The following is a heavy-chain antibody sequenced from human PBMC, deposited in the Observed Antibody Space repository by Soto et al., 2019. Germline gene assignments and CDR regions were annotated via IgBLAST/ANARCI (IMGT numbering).Heavy chain of an antibody. CDR3: ARGGWLPDY. CDR2: ISSSTGAP. V-gene: IGHV3-48*01. J-gene: IGHJ4*02. CDR1: GFTFSSFS. Sequence: GGSLRLSCAASGFTFSSFSMNWVRQAPGKGLEWVSYISSSTGAPYYAESVKGRFTISRDNAKNSLYLQMNSLRAEDTAVYYCARGGWLPDYWGQGTLVTVS. D-gene: IGHD5-12*01.